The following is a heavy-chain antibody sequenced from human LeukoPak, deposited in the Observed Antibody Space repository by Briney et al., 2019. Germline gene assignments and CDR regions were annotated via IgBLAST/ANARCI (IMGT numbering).Heavy chain of an antibody. D-gene: IGHD5-24*01. CDR2: TYITGNT. V-gene: IGHV4-61*02. J-gene: IGHJ4*02. CDR1: GDSITNGGSY. Sequence: PSQTLSLTCTLSGDSITNGGSYWSWIRQPAGETLEWIGRTYITGNTNYNPSLRSRVTISIDTSKNQFSLNLTSVTAADTAVYYCATWGSCGSLRYNCFNYWGQGTLVTVSS. CDR3: ATWGSCGSLRYNCFNY.